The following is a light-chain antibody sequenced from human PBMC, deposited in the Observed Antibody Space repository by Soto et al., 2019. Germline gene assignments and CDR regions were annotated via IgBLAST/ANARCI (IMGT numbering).Light chain of an antibody. CDR2: DAY. Sequence: EIVLTQSPGTLSLSPGERATLSCRASQTVIVSYLAWYQQKPGQAPRLLIYDAYNRATGIPPRFSGSGSGTDFTLTISSLEPEDSAVYYCQQRHMWPITFGQGTRLEIK. CDR1: QTVIVSY. CDR3: QQRHMWPIT. V-gene: IGKV3-11*01. J-gene: IGKJ5*01.